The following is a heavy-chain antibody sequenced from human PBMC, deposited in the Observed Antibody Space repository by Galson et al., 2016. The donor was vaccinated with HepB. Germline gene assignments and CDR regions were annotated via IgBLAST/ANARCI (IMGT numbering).Heavy chain of an antibody. CDR1: GYTFTDYS. J-gene: IGHJ4*02. CDR2: IHAGNADT. CDR3: ARSRGYSPFDY. Sequence: SVKVPCKASGYTFTDYSIQWVRQAPGQRLQWMAWIHAGNADTKFSQNFQGRVTITRDTSATTAYMELSSLRSEDTAVYYCARSRGYSPFDYWGQGTLVTVSS. V-gene: IGHV1-3*01. D-gene: IGHD3-10*01.